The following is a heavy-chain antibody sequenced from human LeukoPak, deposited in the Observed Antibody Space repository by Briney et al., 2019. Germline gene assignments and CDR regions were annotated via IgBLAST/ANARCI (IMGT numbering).Heavy chain of an antibody. V-gene: IGHV3-30*02. Sequence: GGSLRLSCAASGFTFSSYGMHWVRQAPGKGLEWVAFIRYDGSNKYYADSVKGRFTISRDNSKNTLYLQMNSLRAEDTAVYYCAKGLSVVVPAARATDDYWGQGTLVTVSS. CDR1: GFTFSSYG. CDR3: AKGLSVVVPAARATDDY. J-gene: IGHJ4*02. D-gene: IGHD2-2*01. CDR2: IRYDGSNK.